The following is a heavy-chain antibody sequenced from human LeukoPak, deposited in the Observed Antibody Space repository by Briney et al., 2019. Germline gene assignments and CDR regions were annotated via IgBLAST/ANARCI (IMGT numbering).Heavy chain of an antibody. V-gene: IGHV1-2*02. Sequence: ASVKVSCKASGYTFTGYYMHWVRQAPGQGLEWMGWINPNSGGTNYAQKFQGRVTMTWDTSISTAYMELSRLRSDDTAVYYCARDRDIAVAGIDYWGQGTLVTVSS. CDR3: ARDRDIAVAGIDY. CDR2: INPNSGGT. D-gene: IGHD6-19*01. CDR1: GYTFTGYY. J-gene: IGHJ4*02.